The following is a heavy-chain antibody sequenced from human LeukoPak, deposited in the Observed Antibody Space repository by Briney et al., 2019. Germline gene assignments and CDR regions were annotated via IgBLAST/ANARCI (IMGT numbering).Heavy chain of an antibody. Sequence: SETLSLTCTVSGGSISTYDWSWIRQPAGKGLEWVGRWRPSGNNKYNPSLNSRATMSVDTSKNQLSLKLTSVTAADTAAYYCAREIYDASAYLYFDYWGQGSLVTVSS. CDR1: GGSISTYD. D-gene: IGHD3-22*01. CDR2: WRPSGNN. V-gene: IGHV4-4*07. CDR3: AREIYDASAYLYFDY. J-gene: IGHJ4*02.